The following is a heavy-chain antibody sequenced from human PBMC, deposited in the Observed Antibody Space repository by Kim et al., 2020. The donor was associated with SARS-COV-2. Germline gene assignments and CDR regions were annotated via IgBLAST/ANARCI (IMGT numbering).Heavy chain of an antibody. CDR3: ARSRPQTMDCSSTSCYYYGMDV. J-gene: IGHJ6*02. V-gene: IGHV1-69*13. D-gene: IGHD2-2*01. CDR2: IIPIFGTA. CDR1: GGTFSSYA. Sequence: SVKVSCKASGGTFSSYAISWVRQAPGQGLEWMGGIIPIFGTANYAQKFQGRVTITADESTSTAYMELSSLRSEDTAVYYCARSRPQTMDCSSTSCYYYGMDVWGQGTTVTVSS.